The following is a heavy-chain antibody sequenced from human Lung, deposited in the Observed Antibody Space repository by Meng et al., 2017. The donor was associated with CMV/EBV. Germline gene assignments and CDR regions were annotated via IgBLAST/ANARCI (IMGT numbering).Heavy chain of an antibody. D-gene: IGHD6-13*01. CDR1: GFTSSNYA. Sequence: GESLKISCAASGFTSSNYAINWVRQAPGKGLEWVSAISGTGATTYYADSVGGRFTISRDNSKNSVHLQMNSLRAEDTAMYYCAKTSAAARVYYFDYWGPGTLVTVSS. CDR2: ISGTGATT. V-gene: IGHV3-23*01. CDR3: AKTSAAARVYYFDY. J-gene: IGHJ4*02.